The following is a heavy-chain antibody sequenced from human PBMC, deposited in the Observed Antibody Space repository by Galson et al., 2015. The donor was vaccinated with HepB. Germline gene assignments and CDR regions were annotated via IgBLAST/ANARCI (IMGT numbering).Heavy chain of an antibody. CDR1: GYTFTGYY. CDR3: ARDPFNCGGDCSSGDAFDI. Sequence: SVKVSCKASGYTFTGYYMHWVRQAPGRGLEWMGWINPNSGGTNYAQKFQGRVTMTRDTSISTAYMELSRLRSDDTAVYYCARDPFNCGGDCSSGDAFDIWGQGTMVTVSS. D-gene: IGHD2-21*01. V-gene: IGHV1-2*02. J-gene: IGHJ3*02. CDR2: INPNSGGT.